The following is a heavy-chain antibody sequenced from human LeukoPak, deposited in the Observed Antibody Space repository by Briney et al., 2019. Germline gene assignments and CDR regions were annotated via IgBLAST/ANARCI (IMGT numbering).Heavy chain of an antibody. CDR3: ARSLYYYGSDSFDI. Sequence: SETLSLTCTVSGGSISSYYWNWIRQPPGKGLGWIGYIYYSGSTNYNPSLKSRVTISVDTSKNQFSLKLSAVTAADTAVYYCARSLYYYGSDSFDIWGQGTMVTVSS. CDR2: IYYSGST. J-gene: IGHJ3*02. CDR1: GGSISSYY. D-gene: IGHD3-10*01. V-gene: IGHV4-59*01.